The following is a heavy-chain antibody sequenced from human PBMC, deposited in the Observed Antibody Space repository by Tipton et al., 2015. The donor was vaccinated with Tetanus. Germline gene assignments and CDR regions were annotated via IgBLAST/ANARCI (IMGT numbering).Heavy chain of an antibody. CDR2: ILYGAST. D-gene: IGHD3-3*01. CDR3: ARIHDYWSGYFDF. Sequence: TLSLTCTVFGGSVSSGSYYWAWIRQPPGKGLEYIGYILYGASTHYNPSLKSRVTVSADPSQNQFSLKLSSVTAADTAVYYCARIHDYWSGYFDFWGQGTPVTVSP. CDR1: GGSVSSGSYY. V-gene: IGHV4-61*01. J-gene: IGHJ4*02.